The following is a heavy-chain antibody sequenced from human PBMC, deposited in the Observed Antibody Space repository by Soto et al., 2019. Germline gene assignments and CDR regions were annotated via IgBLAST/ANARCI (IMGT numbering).Heavy chain of an antibody. J-gene: IGHJ4*02. CDR3: ARDPPPPDY. CDR2: ISAYNGNT. Sequence: QVQLVQSGAEVKKPGASWKVSSKASGSPFASNAISWMRQAPGQGLEWMGWISAYNGNTNYAQKLQGRVTMTTDTSTSTAYMELRSRRSDDTAVYYCARDPPPPDYWGQGTLVTVSS. V-gene: IGHV1-18*01. CDR1: GSPFASNA.